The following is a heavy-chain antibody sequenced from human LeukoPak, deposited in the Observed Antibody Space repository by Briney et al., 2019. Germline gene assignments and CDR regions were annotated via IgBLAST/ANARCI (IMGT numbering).Heavy chain of an antibody. CDR2: ISYDGSNK. CDR3: AKDLSWNQVDY. J-gene: IGHJ4*02. V-gene: IGHV3-30-3*01. CDR1: GFTFSSYA. Sequence: GGSLRLSCAASGFTFSSYAMHWVRQAPGKGLEWLAVISYDGSNKYYADSVKGRFTISRDNSKNTLYLQMDSLRVDDTAMYYCAKDLSWNQVDYWGQGTLVTVSS. D-gene: IGHD1-1*01.